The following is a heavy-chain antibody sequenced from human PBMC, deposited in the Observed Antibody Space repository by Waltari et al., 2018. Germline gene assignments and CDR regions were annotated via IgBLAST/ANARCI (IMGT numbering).Heavy chain of an antibody. CDR1: GGSFSGYY. V-gene: IGHV4-34*01. J-gene: IGHJ4*02. Sequence: QVQLQQRGAGLLKPSETLSLTCAVYGGSFSGYYWSWIRQPPGKGLEWIGEINHSGRTTYQPSLKGRVTISVDTSKNQFSLKLSSVTAADTAVYYCARSQRVSGTTPYDYWGQGTLVTVSS. CDR2: INHSGRT. D-gene: IGHD1-7*01. CDR3: ARSQRVSGTTPYDY.